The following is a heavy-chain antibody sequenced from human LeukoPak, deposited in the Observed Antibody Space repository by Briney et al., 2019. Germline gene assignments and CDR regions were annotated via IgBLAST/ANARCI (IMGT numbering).Heavy chain of an antibody. Sequence: GESLKISCKGSGYSFTSYWIGWVRQMPGKGLEWMGIIYPGDSDTRYSPSFQGQVTISADKSISTAYLQWSSLKDSDTAMYYCARQLDCSSTSCPAPFDYWGQGTLVTVSS. CDR1: GYSFTSYW. D-gene: IGHD2-2*01. CDR3: ARQLDCSSTSCPAPFDY. V-gene: IGHV5-51*01. J-gene: IGHJ4*02. CDR2: IYPGDSDT.